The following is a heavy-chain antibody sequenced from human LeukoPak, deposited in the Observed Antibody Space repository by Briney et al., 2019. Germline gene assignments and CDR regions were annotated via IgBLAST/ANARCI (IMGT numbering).Heavy chain of an antibody. CDR3: ARPVSPMITCGGVIAHDAFDI. Sequence: SETLSHTPTVSGGSISSSSDYCGCIRQPPGKGLEWIGSIYYSGSTYYNPSLKSRVTISVDTSKNQFSLELSSVTAADTAVYYCARPVSPMITCGGVIAHDAFDIWGGRTMLTVSS. V-gene: IGHV4-39*01. CDR2: IYYSGST. CDR1: GGSISSSSDY. D-gene: IGHD3-16*02. J-gene: IGHJ3*02.